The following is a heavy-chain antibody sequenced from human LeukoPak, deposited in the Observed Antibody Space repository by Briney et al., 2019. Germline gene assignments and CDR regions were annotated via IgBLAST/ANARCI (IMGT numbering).Heavy chain of an antibody. V-gene: IGHV4-59*01. Sequence: SETLSLTCTVSGGSISSYYWSWIRQPPGKGLEWIGYIYYSGSTNYNPSLKSRVTISVDTSKNQFSLKLSSVTAADTAVYYCXXGDGYNSPFDYWGQGTLVTVSS. CDR2: IYYSGST. J-gene: IGHJ4*02. CDR3: XXGDGYNSPFDY. D-gene: IGHD5-24*01. CDR1: GGSISSYY.